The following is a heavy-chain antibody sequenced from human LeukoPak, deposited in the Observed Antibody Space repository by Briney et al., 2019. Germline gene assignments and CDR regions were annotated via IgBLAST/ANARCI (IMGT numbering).Heavy chain of an antibody. Sequence: SETLSLTCTVSGGSISSYYWSWIRQPPGKGLEWIGYIYYSGSTNYNPSLKSRVTISVDTSKDQFSLKLSSVTAADTAVYYCARHHPPDLTVHGWGQGTLVTVSS. CDR2: IYYSGST. J-gene: IGHJ4*02. D-gene: IGHD1-14*01. CDR3: ARHHPPDLTVHG. V-gene: IGHV4-59*08. CDR1: GGSISSYY.